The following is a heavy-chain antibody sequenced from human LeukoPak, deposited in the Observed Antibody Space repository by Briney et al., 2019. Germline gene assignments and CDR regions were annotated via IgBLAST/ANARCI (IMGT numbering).Heavy chain of an antibody. CDR3: TRLTVPLRFDP. CDR1: GGSISHYY. Sequence: SETLSLTCTVSGGSISHYYWSWIRQPPGKGLEWIGYIYYSGSTNYNPSLKSRVTISVDTSRNQFSLKLSSVTAADTAVYYCTRLTVPLRFDPWGQGTLVTVSS. J-gene: IGHJ5*02. D-gene: IGHD2-2*01. CDR2: IYYSGST. V-gene: IGHV4-59*01.